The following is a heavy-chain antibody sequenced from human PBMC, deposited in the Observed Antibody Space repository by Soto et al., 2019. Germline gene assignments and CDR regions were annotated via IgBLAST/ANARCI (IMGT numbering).Heavy chain of an antibody. D-gene: IGHD2-2*02. CDR1: GFTFSSYA. Sequence: EVQLLESGGGLVQPGGSLRLSCAASGFTFSSYAMSWVRQAPGKGLEWVSAISGSGGSTYYADSVTGRFTISRDNSKNTLYLQMNSLRAEDTAVYYCAKGGYCSSTSCYIYFDYWGQGTLVTVSS. CDR2: ISGSGGST. V-gene: IGHV3-23*01. J-gene: IGHJ4*02. CDR3: AKGGYCSSTSCYIYFDY.